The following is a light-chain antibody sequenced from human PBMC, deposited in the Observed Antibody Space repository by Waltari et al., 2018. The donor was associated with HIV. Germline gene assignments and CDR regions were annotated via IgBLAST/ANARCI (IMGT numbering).Light chain of an antibody. Sequence: PASVSGSPGQSITISCTGTSSDVGGYTYVSWYQQHPGKAPKLIIYEVSNRPSGVSDRFSGSKSGNTASLTISGLQAEDEADYFCSSYAMTTTVLFGGGTKLTVL. CDR1: SSDVGGYTY. J-gene: IGLJ2*01. CDR3: SSYAMTTTVL. V-gene: IGLV2-14*01. CDR2: EVS.